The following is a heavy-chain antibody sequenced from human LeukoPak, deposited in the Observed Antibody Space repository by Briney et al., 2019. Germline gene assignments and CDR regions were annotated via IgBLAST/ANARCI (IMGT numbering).Heavy chain of an antibody. CDR3: ARDVGEQLVRVYNWFDP. V-gene: IGHV1-2*02. J-gene: IGHJ5*02. Sequence: ASMKVSCKASGYTFTGYYMHWVRQAPGQGLEWMGWINPNSGGTNYAQKFQGRVTMTRDTSISTAYMELSRLRSDDTAVYYCARDVGEQLVRVYNWFDPWGQGTLVTVSS. D-gene: IGHD6-13*01. CDR1: GYTFTGYY. CDR2: INPNSGGT.